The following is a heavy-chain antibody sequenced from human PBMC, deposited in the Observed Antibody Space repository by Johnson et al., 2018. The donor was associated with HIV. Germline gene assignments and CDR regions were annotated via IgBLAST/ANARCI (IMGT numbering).Heavy chain of an antibody. D-gene: IGHD2-15*01. Sequence: VQLVESGGGLVKPGGSLRLSCGASGFTFSDYWMSWVRQAPGKGLEWVSGINWNGGSTGYADSVKGRFTISRDNSKNTLFLQMNSLKTEDTAVYYCARRTYCTGDSCSSGRGTFDLWGQGTMVTVSS. CDR1: GFTFSDYW. CDR2: INWNGGST. CDR3: ARRTYCTGDSCSSGRGTFDL. J-gene: IGHJ3*01. V-gene: IGHV3-20*04.